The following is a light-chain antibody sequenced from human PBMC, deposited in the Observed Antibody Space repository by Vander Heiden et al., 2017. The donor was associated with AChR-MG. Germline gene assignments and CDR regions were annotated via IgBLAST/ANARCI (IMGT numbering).Light chain of an antibody. CDR1: QSVRSSY. CDR2: GAS. CDR3: QQYVSSPT. V-gene: IGKV3-20*01. Sequence: EIVLTQPPGTLSLSPGERATLSCRASQSVRSSYLAWYQQKPGQAPRLLIYGASSRATGIPDRFSGSGSGTDFTLTISRLEPEDFAVYYCQQYVSSPTFGQGTKVEIK. J-gene: IGKJ1*01.